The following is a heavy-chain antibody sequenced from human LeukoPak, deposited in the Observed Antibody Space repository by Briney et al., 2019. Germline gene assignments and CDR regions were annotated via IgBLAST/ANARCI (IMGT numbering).Heavy chain of an antibody. CDR2: IYNSVN. V-gene: IGHV4-59*11. CDR1: GGSIGGHY. CDR3: AILPTL. Sequence: SETLSLTCTVSGGSIGGHYWSWIRQPPGKGLEYIGYIYNSVNDYNPSLKSRVIISSDPSKNQFSLRLSSMTAADTAVYYCAILPTLWGQGTLVTVSS. J-gene: IGHJ4*02.